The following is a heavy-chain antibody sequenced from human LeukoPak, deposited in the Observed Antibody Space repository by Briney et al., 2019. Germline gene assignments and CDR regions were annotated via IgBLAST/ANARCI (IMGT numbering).Heavy chain of an antibody. CDR1: GFTFSNYW. CDR3: ARQVATSFDY. J-gene: IGHJ4*02. D-gene: IGHD5-24*01. CDR2: MNSDGSST. Sequence: GGSLRLSCAASGFTFSNYWMHGVRQAPGKGLVWVSRMNSDGSSTNYADSVKGRFTISRDNAKNTLYLQMNSLRDEDTAVYYCARQVATSFDYWGQGTLVTVSS. V-gene: IGHV3-74*01.